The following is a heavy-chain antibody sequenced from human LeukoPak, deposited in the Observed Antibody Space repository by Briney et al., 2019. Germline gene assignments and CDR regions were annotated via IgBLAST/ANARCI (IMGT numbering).Heavy chain of an antibody. Sequence: NSSETLSLTCTVSGASITNYYWGWTRQLPGKGLEWIGYIHASGRTGYNPSLTSRVIMSLDTSKNQFSLGLSSVTAADTAIYYCARHPRYGDFNPYDIWGRGTMVAVSS. CDR1: GASITNYY. CDR3: ARHPRYGDFNPYDI. CDR2: IHASGRT. J-gene: IGHJ3*02. V-gene: IGHV4-4*09. D-gene: IGHD4-17*01.